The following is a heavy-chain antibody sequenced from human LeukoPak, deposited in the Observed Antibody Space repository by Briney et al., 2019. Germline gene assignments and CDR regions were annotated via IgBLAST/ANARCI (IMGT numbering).Heavy chain of an antibody. D-gene: IGHD6-13*01. CDR3: ARDHGSSKEDDAFDI. CDR1: GYSFTTYA. V-gene: IGHV1-3*01. Sequence: ASVKVSCKASGYSFTTYALHWVRQAPGRRLEWMGWINAGNGNTKYSQNFQGRVTITRDTSASTVYMELSSLRSEDTAVYYCARDHGSSKEDDAFDIWAKGQWSPSLQ. J-gene: IGHJ3*02. CDR2: INAGNGNT.